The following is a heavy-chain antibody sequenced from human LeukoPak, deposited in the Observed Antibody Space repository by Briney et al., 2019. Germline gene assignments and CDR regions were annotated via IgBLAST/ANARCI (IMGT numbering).Heavy chain of an antibody. CDR3: ARTSRHFYGSGSNLKPWPDAMDV. Sequence: ASVKVSCKASGYTFTSYDINWVRQATGQGLEWMGWMNPNSGNTGYAQKFQGRVTMTRNTSISTAYMELSSLRSEDTAVYYCARTSRHFYGSGSNLKPWPDAMDVWGQGTTITVSS. D-gene: IGHD3-10*01. V-gene: IGHV1-8*01. J-gene: IGHJ6*02. CDR1: GYTFTSYD. CDR2: MNPNSGNT.